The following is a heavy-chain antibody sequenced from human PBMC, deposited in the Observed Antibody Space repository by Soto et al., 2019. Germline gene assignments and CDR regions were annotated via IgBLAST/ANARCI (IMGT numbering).Heavy chain of an antibody. CDR2: IIPIFDTA. CDR3: ATHPMATITYYSGMDV. Sequence: QVQLVQSGAEVKKPGSSVRVSCKASGGTFSSYAISWVRQAPGQGLEWMGGIIPIFDTADYAQKFQGRVTITADEFTSTAYMGLSSLRSEDTAVYYCATHPMATITYYSGMDVWGQGTTVTVSS. CDR1: GGTFSSYA. D-gene: IGHD5-12*01. J-gene: IGHJ6*02. V-gene: IGHV1-69*12.